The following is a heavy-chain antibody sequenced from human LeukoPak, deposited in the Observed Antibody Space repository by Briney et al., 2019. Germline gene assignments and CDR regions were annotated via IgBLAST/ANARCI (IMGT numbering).Heavy chain of an antibody. CDR3: ARDDHFDY. J-gene: IGHJ4*02. CDR2: IYYSGST. CDR1: GGSISSYH. V-gene: IGHV4-59*01. Sequence: SGTLSLTCTVSGGSISSYHWSWIRQPPGKGLEWIGYIYYSGSTIYNPSLKSRVTISVDTSKNQFSLKLSSVTAADTAVYYCARDDHFDYWGQGTLVTVSS.